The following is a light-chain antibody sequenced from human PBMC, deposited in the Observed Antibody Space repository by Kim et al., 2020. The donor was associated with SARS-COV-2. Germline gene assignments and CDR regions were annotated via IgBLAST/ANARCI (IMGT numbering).Light chain of an antibody. CDR2: VAS. CDR3: QQHHYWPPWA. J-gene: IGKJ1*01. CDR1: QDITTN. Sequence: SPGERATLSCRASQDITTNLAWCQHGPGQTLRLLIYVASTWATGIAARFSGSASGTDFTLTISSLRSGDFAVYFCQQHHYWPPWAFGQGTKVDIK. V-gene: IGKV3-15*01.